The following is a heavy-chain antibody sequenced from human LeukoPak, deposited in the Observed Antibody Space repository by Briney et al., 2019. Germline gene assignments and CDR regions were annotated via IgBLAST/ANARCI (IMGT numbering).Heavy chain of an antibody. CDR1: GFTFSSYA. J-gene: IGHJ4*02. CDR3: ANVYYGILTGRFDY. D-gene: IGHD3-9*01. V-gene: IGHV3-23*01. CDR2: ISGSGGST. Sequence: PGGSLRLSCAASGFTFSSYAMSWVRQAPGKGLEWVSAISGSGGSTYYADSVKGRFTISRDNSKNTLYLQMNGLRAEDTALYYCANVYYGILTGRFDYWGQGTLVTVSS.